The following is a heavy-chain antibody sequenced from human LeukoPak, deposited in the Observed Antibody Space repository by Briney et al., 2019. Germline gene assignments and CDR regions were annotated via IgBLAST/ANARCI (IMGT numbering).Heavy chain of an antibody. D-gene: IGHD1-26*01. CDR3: ARDGRFPPEVLPRYYDY. CDR1: GGSISSSSYY. J-gene: IGHJ4*02. Sequence: PSETLSLTCTVSGGSISSSSYYWGWIRQSPGKGLEWIGNIYYSGSTYYNPSLKSRVTISVDTSKNQFSLKLSSVTAADTAVYYCARDGRFPPEVLPRYYDYWGQGTLVTVSS. CDR2: IYYSGST. V-gene: IGHV4-39*07.